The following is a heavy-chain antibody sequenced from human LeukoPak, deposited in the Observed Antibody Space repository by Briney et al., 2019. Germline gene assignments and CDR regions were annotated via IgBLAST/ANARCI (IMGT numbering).Heavy chain of an antibody. J-gene: IGHJ5*02. CDR2: IYAAGST. D-gene: IGHD2/OR15-2a*01. Sequence: GGSLRLSCAASGFTFSSYAMSWVRQAPGKGLEWVSVIYAAGSTYYADSVKGRFTISRDNSKDTVYLQMNSLRAEDTAVYYCVRAIQYRFDPWGQGTLVTVSS. CDR1: GFTFSSYA. V-gene: IGHV3-66*01. CDR3: VRAIQYRFDP.